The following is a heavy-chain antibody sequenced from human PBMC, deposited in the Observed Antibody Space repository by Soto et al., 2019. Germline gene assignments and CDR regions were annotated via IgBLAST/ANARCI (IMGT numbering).Heavy chain of an antibody. CDR1: GGSISSYY. V-gene: IGHV4-59*01. CDR3: ARSEVVRGYSFHYGMDV. D-gene: IGHD5-18*01. Sequence: SETLSLTCTVSGGSISSYYWSWIRQPPGKGLEWIGYIYYSGSTNYNPSLKSRVTISVDTSKNQFSLKLSSVTAADTAVYYCARSEVVRGYSFHYGMDVWGQGTTVTVSS. CDR2: IYYSGST. J-gene: IGHJ6*02.